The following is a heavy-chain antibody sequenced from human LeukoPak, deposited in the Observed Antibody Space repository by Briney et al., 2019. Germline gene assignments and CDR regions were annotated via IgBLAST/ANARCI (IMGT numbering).Heavy chain of an antibody. J-gene: IGHJ4*02. CDR1: GFTFSSYG. Sequence: GGSLRLSCAASGFTFSSYGMHWVRQAPGKGLEWVAVIWYDGSNKYYADSVKGRFTISRDNSKNTLYLQMNSLRAEDTAVYYCARDACFGGGSCPTGDYFDYWGQGTLVTVSS. CDR2: IWYDGSNK. D-gene: IGHD2-15*01. CDR3: ARDACFGGGSCPTGDYFDY. V-gene: IGHV3-33*01.